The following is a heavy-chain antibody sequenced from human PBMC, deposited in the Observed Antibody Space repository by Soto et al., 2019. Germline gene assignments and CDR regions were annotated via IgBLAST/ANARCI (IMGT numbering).Heavy chain of an antibody. D-gene: IGHD3-3*02. CDR3: AKDFKTEAVGILTV. V-gene: IGHV3-23*01. CDR2: VSGSGRTT. Sequence: GGSLRLSCGASGFTFSSYAMTWVRQAPGKGLEWVSVVSGSGRTTYYAGAVKGRVTISRDNYENTLYLQMTSLRAEDTALYYCAKDFKTEAVGILTVWGQGTLVTVSS. J-gene: IGHJ4*02. CDR1: GFTFSSYA.